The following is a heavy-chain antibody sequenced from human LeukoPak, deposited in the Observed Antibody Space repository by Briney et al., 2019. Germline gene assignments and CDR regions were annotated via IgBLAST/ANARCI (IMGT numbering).Heavy chain of an antibody. CDR1: GFTFSNYA. D-gene: IGHD2-21*02. V-gene: IGHV3-30*04. Sequence: RTGGPLRLSCAASGFTFSNYAMHWVRQAPGKGLEWVTIISYDGTNKYYADSVKGRFTISRDNSKNTLYLQMDSLRAEDTAVYYCARVPLTYCGGDCPPEFGMDVWGQGTTVTVSS. CDR3: ARVPLTYCGGDCPPEFGMDV. CDR2: ISYDGTNK. J-gene: IGHJ6*02.